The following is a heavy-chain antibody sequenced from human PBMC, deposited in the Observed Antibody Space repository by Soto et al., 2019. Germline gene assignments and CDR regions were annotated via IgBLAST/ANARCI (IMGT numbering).Heavy chain of an antibody. V-gene: IGHV3-33*01. CDR2: IWYDGSNK. J-gene: IGHJ6*02. CDR1: GFTFSSYG. D-gene: IGHD4-17*01. Sequence: GGSLRLSCAASGFTFSSYGMYWVRQAPGKGLEWVAVIWYDGSNKYYADSVKGRFTISRDNSKNTLYLQMNSLRAEDTAVYYCARDPAADYGDYYSYYYYYGMDVWGQGTTVTVSS. CDR3: ARDPAADYGDYYSYYYYYGMDV.